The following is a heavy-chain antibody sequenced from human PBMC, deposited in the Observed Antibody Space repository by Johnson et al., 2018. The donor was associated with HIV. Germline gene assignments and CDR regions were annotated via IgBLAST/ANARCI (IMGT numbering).Heavy chain of an antibody. V-gene: IGHV3-30*04. CDR2: ISYDGGRK. D-gene: IGHD6-19*01. J-gene: IGHJ3*02. Sequence: QMLLVESGGGVVQPGRSLRLSCAASGFTFSSYPMHWVRQAPGKGLEWVAIISYDGGRKDYADSVKGRFTISRDNSKNTLYLQMNRLRAKDTAVYYCASTSSGWFYAFDIWGQGTMVTVSS. CDR1: GFTFSSYP. CDR3: ASTSSGWFYAFDI.